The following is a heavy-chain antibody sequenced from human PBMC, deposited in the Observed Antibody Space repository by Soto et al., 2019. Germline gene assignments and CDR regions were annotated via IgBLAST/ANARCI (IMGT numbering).Heavy chain of an antibody. Sequence: QVQLVESGGGVVQPGTSLRLSCVGSGFTFRSYVIHWVRQAPGKGLEWVALTSYDGSNNFYGDSVKGRFTISRDNARNTVELQMYSLRHEATALYYCARWGTTGGLDVWGQGTLVSVSS. J-gene: IGHJ4*02. D-gene: IGHD3-16*01. CDR2: TSYDGSNN. CDR1: GFTFRSYV. CDR3: ARWGTTGGLDV. V-gene: IGHV3-33*05.